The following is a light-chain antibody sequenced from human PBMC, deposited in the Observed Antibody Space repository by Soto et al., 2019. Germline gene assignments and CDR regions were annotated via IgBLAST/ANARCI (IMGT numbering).Light chain of an antibody. CDR2: GNS. J-gene: IGLJ1*01. Sequence: QSAMTQSPSISWAPGQRVTISCTGSSSNIVSGYDVHWYRQLTGTAPKLLIYGNSNRPSGVPDRFSGSKSGTSASLAISGLQVEDEADYYCQSYDRSLSDHVFGTGTKVTVL. CDR3: QSYDRSLSDHV. V-gene: IGLV1-40*02. CDR1: SSNIVSGYD.